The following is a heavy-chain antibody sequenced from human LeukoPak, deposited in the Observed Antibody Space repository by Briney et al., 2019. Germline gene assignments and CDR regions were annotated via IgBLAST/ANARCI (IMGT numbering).Heavy chain of an antibody. CDR3: AADEYYDWGYYYMDV. V-gene: IGHV1-58*01. J-gene: IGHJ6*03. CDR1: GFTFTCSA. D-gene: IGHD3-3*01. Sequence: GTSVKVSCKASGFTFTCSAVQWVRQARGQRLEWIGWIVVGSGNTNYAQKFQERVTITRDMSTSTAYMELSSLRSEDTAVYYCAADEYYDWGYYYMDVWGKGTTVTVSS. CDR2: IVVGSGNT.